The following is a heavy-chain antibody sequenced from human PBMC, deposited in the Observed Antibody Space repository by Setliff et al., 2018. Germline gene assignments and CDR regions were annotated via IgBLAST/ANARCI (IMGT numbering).Heavy chain of an antibody. D-gene: IGHD6-19*01. V-gene: IGHV3-7*01. CDR2: IGGDGTLK. CDR3: AKDSLSGWSAVDY. J-gene: IGHJ4*02. CDR1: GFIFSAYS. Sequence: GGSLRLSCAASGFIFSAYSMSWARQAPGKGLEWLANIGGDGTLKYYADSVKGRFTISRDDSKNTLYLQMNSLRPEDTAVYYCAKDSLSGWSAVDYWGQGTLVTVSS.